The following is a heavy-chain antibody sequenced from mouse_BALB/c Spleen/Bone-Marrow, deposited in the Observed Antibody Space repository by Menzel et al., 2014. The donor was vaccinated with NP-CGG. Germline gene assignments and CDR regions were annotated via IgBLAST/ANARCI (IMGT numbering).Heavy chain of an antibody. CDR3: ARGGVYYGMDY. CDR1: GFTFSDYY. CDR2: ISNGGGST. J-gene: IGHJ4*01. Sequence: DVKLVESGGGLVQPGGSLKLSCATSGFTFSDYYLYWVRQTPEKRLEWVAYISNGGGSTYYPDTVKGRFTISRDNAKNTLYLQMSRLKSEDTAMHYCARGGVYYGMDYWGQGTSVTVSS. V-gene: IGHV5-12*02.